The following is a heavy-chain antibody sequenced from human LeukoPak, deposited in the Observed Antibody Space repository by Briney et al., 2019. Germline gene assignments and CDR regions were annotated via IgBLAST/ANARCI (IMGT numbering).Heavy chain of an antibody. Sequence: GGSLRLSCAASGFTFSSVAMSWGRQAPGGGLGWVSAISGSGDSTYYADSVKGQFTISRDNSKSTLYLQMNSLRAEDTAIYYCAKDRLPVVVVAATADYWGQGTPVTVSS. CDR1: GFTFSSVA. V-gene: IGHV3-23*01. J-gene: IGHJ4*02. CDR2: ISGSGDST. D-gene: IGHD2-15*01. CDR3: AKDRLPVVVVAATADY.